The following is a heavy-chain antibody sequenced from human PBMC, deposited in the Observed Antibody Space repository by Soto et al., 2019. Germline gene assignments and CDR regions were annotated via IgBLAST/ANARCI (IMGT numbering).Heavy chain of an antibody. J-gene: IGHJ4*02. D-gene: IGHD2-2*01. V-gene: IGHV3-33*01. CDR3: ARDSSFVIVPAASDY. CDR2: IWFDGSNK. Sequence: QVKLVESGGGVVQPGRSLRLSCAASGFSFSRYGMHWVRQAPGKGLEWVAVIWFDGSNKYYADSVKGRFTISRDNSKNTLYLQMNSLRAEDTAVYYCARDSSFVIVPAASDYWGQGTLVTVSS. CDR1: GFSFSRYG.